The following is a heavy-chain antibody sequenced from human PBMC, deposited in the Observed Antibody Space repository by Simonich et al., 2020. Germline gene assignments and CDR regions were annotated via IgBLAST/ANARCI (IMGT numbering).Heavy chain of an antibody. CDR1: GYTFPGYY. J-gene: IGHJ6*03. CDR3: ARGGVQYYYYYMDV. CDR2: INPNSGST. D-gene: IGHD3-3*01. Sequence: QVQLVQSGAEVKKPGASVKVSCKASGYTFPGYYMHWGRQAHGQGLEWMGWINPNSGSTNYEQKFQGRVTMTRDTSISTAYMERSRLRSDDTAVYYGARGGVQYYYYYMDVWGKGTTVTVSS. V-gene: IGHV1-2*02.